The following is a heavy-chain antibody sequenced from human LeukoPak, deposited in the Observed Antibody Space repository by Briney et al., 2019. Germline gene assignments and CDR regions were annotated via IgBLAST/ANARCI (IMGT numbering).Heavy chain of an antibody. CDR2: INPNSGGT. Sequence: GASVKVSCKASGYTFTSYYMHWVRQAPGQGLERMGWINPNSGGTHYAQKFQGRVTMTRDTSISTAYMELSRLRSDDTAVYYCARLDSVVAATPFDYWGQGTLVTVSS. J-gene: IGHJ4*02. V-gene: IGHV1-2*02. CDR1: GYTFTSYY. CDR3: ARLDSVVAATPFDY. D-gene: IGHD2-15*01.